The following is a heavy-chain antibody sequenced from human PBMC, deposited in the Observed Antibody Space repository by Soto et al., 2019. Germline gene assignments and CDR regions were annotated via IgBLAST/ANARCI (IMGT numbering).Heavy chain of an antibody. D-gene: IGHD3-10*01. CDR3: ARDSLWFGDIAFDI. CDR1: GYTFTSYA. CDR2: INAGNGNT. Sequence: ASVKVSCKASGYTFTSYAMHWVRQAPGQRLEWMGWINAGNGNTKYSQKFQGRVTITRDTSASTAYMELSSLRSEDTAVYYCARDSLWFGDIAFDIWGQGTMVTVSS. V-gene: IGHV1-3*01. J-gene: IGHJ3*02.